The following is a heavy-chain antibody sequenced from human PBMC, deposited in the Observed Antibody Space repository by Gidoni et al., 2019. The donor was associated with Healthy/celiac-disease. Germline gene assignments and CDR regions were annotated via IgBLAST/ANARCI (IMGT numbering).Heavy chain of an antibody. V-gene: IGHV3-23*01. CDR1: GFTFSSYA. J-gene: IGHJ1*01. CDR2: ISGSGGST. Sequence: EVQLLESGGGLVQPGGSLRLSCAASGFTFSSYAMSWVRQAPGQGLEWVSAISGSGGSTYYADSVKGRFTISRDNSKNTLYLQMNSLRAEDTAVYYCAKDLSWYSFPRNFQHWGQGTLVTVSS. CDR3: AKDLSWYSFPRNFQH. D-gene: IGHD6-13*01.